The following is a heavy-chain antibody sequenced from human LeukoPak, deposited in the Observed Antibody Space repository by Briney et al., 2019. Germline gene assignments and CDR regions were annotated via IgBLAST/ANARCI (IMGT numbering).Heavy chain of an antibody. V-gene: IGHV1-8*01. CDR2: MNPNSGNT. CDR3: ARDVLGWYAFDI. Sequence: ASVKVSCKASGYTFTSYDINWVRQATGQGLEWMGWMNPNSGNTDYAQKFQGRVTMTRHTSISTAYMELSSLRSEDTAVYYCARDVLGWYAFDIWGQGTMVTVSS. J-gene: IGHJ3*02. D-gene: IGHD2-8*02. CDR1: GYTFTSYD.